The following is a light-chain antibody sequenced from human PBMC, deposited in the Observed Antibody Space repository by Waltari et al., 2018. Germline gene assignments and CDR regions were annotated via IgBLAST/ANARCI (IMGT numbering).Light chain of an antibody. Sequence: DIVMTQSPLSLPVTPGEPASISCRSSQSLLHSNGYNSLDWYLQKPGQSPQLLIYLGSNRASGVPDRFSGSGSGTDFTLKISRVEAEDVGVYYCMQALQTPYTFGQGTKLEIE. V-gene: IGKV2-28*01. CDR3: MQALQTPYT. CDR1: QSLLHSNGYNS. CDR2: LGS. J-gene: IGKJ2*01.